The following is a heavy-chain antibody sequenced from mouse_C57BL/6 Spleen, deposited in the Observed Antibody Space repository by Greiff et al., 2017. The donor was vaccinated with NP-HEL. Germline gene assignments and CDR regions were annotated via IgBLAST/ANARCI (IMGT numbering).Heavy chain of an antibody. CDR1: GYSITSGYY. V-gene: IGHV3-6*01. Sequence: DVKLQESGPGLVKPSQSLSLTCSVTGYSITSGYYWNWIRQFPGNTLEWMGYISYDGSNNYNPSLKNRISITRDTSKNQFFLKLNSVTTEDTATYYCARDNYGSDYFDYWGQGTTLTVSS. CDR2: ISYDGSN. CDR3: ARDNYGSDYFDY. J-gene: IGHJ2*01. D-gene: IGHD1-1*01.